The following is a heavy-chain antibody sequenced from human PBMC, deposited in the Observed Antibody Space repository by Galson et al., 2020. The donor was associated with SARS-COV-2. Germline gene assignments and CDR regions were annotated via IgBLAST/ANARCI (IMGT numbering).Heavy chain of an antibody. CDR3: ARDGSGWYLDY. D-gene: IGHD6-19*01. V-gene: IGHV3-30*04. Sequence: GGSLRLSCAASGFTFSSYAMPWVRQAPGKGLEWVAVISYDGSNKYYADSVKGRFTISRDNSKNTLYLQMNSLRAEDTAVYYCARDGSGWYLDYWGQGTLVTVSS. CDR2: ISYDGSNK. J-gene: IGHJ4*02. CDR1: GFTFSSYA.